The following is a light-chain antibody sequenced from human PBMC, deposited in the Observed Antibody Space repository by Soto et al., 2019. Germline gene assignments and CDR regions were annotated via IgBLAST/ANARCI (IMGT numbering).Light chain of an antibody. CDR2: GVN. V-gene: IGLV2-8*01. Sequence: QSALTQPPSASGSPGQSVTICCTGTSSDVGGYDYVSWHQHHPGKAPKVIIYGVNKRPSGVPDRFSGSKSGNTASLTVSGLQAEDEADYYFSSYPGTNNHVFGIGTKLTVL. CDR1: SSDVGGYDY. CDR3: SSYPGTNNHV. J-gene: IGLJ6*01.